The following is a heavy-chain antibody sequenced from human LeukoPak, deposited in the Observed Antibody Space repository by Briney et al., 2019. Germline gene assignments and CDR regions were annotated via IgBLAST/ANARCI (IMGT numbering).Heavy chain of an antibody. Sequence: ASQTLSLTCTVSGGSISSGGYYWSWIRQHPGKGLEWIGYIYYSGSTYYNPYLKSRVTISVDTSKNQFSLKLSSVTAADTAVYYCARGETMIVAFDYWGQGTLVTVSS. D-gene: IGHD3-22*01. CDR2: IYYSGST. J-gene: IGHJ4*02. CDR1: GGSISSGGYY. CDR3: ARGETMIVAFDY. V-gene: IGHV4-31*03.